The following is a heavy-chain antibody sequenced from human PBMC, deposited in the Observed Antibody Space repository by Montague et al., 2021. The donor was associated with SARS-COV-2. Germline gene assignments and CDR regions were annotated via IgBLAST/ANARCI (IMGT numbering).Heavy chain of an antibody. CDR3: ATHAGGFNSGSLDY. J-gene: IGHJ4*02. D-gene: IGHD4-23*01. CDR1: GGSISSFY. CDR2: IYYSGST. Sequence: SETLSLTCTVSGGSISSFYWSWVRQSPGKRMEWIGYIYYSGSTKYNPSLQSRVTMSLDTSRNQFSLKLSSVTAADTAIYYCATHAGGFNSGSLDYWGQGTLVTVSS. V-gene: IGHV4-59*08.